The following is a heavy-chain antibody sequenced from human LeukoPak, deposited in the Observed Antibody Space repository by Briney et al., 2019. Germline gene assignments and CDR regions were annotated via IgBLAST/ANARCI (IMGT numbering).Heavy chain of an antibody. Sequence: ASVKVSCKASGYTFTSYDINWVRQATGQGLEWMGWMNPISGNTGSAQKFQGRVSMTRNTSISTAYMELSRLRSDDTAVYYCARDRQVAANYYYYMDVWGKGTTVTISS. CDR2: MNPISGNT. CDR3: ARDRQVAANYYYYMDV. J-gene: IGHJ6*03. CDR1: GYTFTSYD. V-gene: IGHV1-8*01. D-gene: IGHD2-15*01.